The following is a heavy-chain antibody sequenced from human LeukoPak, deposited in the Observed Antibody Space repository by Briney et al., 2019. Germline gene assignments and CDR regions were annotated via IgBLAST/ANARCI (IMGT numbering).Heavy chain of an antibody. CDR2: ISYSVRA. D-gene: IGHD6-19*01. Sequence: PSVTLSLTCTVSGGPISSYYWSWIRQPPGKGLEWIGYISYSVRANYNPSLKSRVTISVDTSKNQFSLKLSSVTAADTAVYYCARDGGYSSGWHIWGQGTLVTVPS. V-gene: IGHV4-59*12. CDR3: ARDGGYSSGWHI. CDR1: GGPISSYY. J-gene: IGHJ4*02.